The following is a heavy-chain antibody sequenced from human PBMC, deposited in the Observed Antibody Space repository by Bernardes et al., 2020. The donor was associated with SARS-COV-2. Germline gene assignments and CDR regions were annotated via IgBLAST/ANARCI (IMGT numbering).Heavy chain of an antibody. D-gene: IGHD3-16*02. CDR3: TTGERYTDS. Sequence: GGSLRLSCAASAFTLRSDWMSWVRQAPGKGLAWVARIKSKGGGGTTDYAAPVKGRFTILRDDSENTLYLQINSLKIEDTAVYYCTTGERYTDSWGQGTLVTGSS. CDR1: AFTLRSDW. V-gene: IGHV3-15*01. CDR2: IKSKGGGGTT. J-gene: IGHJ4*02.